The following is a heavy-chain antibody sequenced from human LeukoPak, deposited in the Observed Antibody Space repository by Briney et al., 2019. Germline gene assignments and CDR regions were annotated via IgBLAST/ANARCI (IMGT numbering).Heavy chain of an antibody. CDR3: ARDHVVS. CDR1: GFTFSSYA. D-gene: IGHD2-2*01. CDR2: ISYDGSNK. J-gene: IGHJ5*02. Sequence: PGGSLRLSCAASGFTFSSYAMHWVRQAPGKGLEWVAVISYDGSNKYYADSVKGRFTISRDNSKNTLYLQMNSLRAEDTAVYYCARDHVVSWGQGTLVTVSS. V-gene: IGHV3-30*04.